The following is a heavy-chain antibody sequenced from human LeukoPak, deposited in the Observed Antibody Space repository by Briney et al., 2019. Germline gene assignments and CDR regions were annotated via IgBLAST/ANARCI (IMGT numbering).Heavy chain of an antibody. J-gene: IGHJ4*02. Sequence: ASVKVSCKVSGYTLPELSMHWVRQAPGKGLEGRGGFDPEDGETIYAQKFQGRVTMTEDTSTDTAYMELSSLRSEDTAVYYCATASYYYGSGSPREVDYWGQGTLVTVSS. CDR2: FDPEDGET. V-gene: IGHV1-24*01. D-gene: IGHD3-10*01. CDR1: GYTLPELS. CDR3: ATASYYYGSGSPREVDY.